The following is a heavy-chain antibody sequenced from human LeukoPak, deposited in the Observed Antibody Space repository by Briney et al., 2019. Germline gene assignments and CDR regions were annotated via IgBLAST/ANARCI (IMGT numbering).Heavy chain of an antibody. Sequence: PSETLSLTCTVSGGSISSSSYYWGWIRQPPGKGLEWIGSSYYSGSAYYNPSLKSRVTISVDTSKNQFSLKLSSVTAADTAVYYCASLYYYDSDYWGQGTLVTVSP. CDR1: GGSISSSSYY. CDR2: SYYSGSA. J-gene: IGHJ4*02. V-gene: IGHV4-39*01. CDR3: ASLYYYDSDY. D-gene: IGHD3-22*01.